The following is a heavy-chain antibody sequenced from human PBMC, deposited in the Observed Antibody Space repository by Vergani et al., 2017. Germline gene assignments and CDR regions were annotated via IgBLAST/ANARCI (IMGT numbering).Heavy chain of an antibody. CDR3: ARDRDMAYSSSWYMGGYYYGMDV. D-gene: IGHD6-13*01. V-gene: IGHV3-48*03. Sequence: EVQLVESGGGLVQPGGSLRLSCAASGFTFSSYEMNWVRQAPGKGLEWVSYISSSGSTIYYADSVKGRFTISRDNAKNSLYLQMNSLRAEDTAVYYCARDRDMAYSSSWYMGGYYYGMDVWGQGTTVTVSS. CDR1: GFTFSSYE. CDR2: ISSSGSTI. J-gene: IGHJ6*02.